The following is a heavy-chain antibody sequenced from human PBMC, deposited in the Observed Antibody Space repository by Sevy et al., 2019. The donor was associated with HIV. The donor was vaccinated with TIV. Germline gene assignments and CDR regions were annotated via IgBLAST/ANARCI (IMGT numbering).Heavy chain of an antibody. CDR1: GFTFSDYA. J-gene: IGHJ4*02. D-gene: IGHD6-6*01. Sequence: GGSLRLSCAASGFTFSDYAIHWVRQAPGKGLEWLAVISYHGRNQFYADSVRGRFTTSRDDSKNTVYLQMNSLRPDDTAVYYCARKQFVLPFDYWGQGTLVTVSS. CDR3: ARKQFVLPFDY. V-gene: IGHV3-30*04. CDR2: ISYHGRNQ.